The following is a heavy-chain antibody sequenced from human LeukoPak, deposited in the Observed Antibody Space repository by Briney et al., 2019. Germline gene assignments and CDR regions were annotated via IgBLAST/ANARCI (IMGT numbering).Heavy chain of an antibody. D-gene: IGHD3-10*01. CDR2: IIPIFGTA. V-gene: IGHV1-69*13. Sequence: ASVKVSCKASGGTFSSYAISWVRQAPGQGLEWMGGIIPIFGTANYAQKFQGRVTITADESTSTAYMELSSLRSEDTAVYYCARCTMVRGVIYYYYYYMDVWGKGTTVTVSS. J-gene: IGHJ6*03. CDR1: GGTFSSYA. CDR3: ARCTMVRGVIYYYYYYMDV.